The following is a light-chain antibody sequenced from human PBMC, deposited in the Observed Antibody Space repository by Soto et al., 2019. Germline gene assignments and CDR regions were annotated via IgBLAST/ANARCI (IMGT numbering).Light chain of an antibody. CDR3: SSYTSSSTLV. Sequence: QSVLTQPPSASGSPGQSVTISCAGTSSGVGGYDYVSWYQQHPGKAPKLMIYEVSNRPSWVSNRFSGSKSGNTASLTISGLQAEDEADYYCSSYTSSSTLVFGGRTQLT. CDR2: EVS. CDR1: SSGVGGYDY. J-gene: IGLJ3*02. V-gene: IGLV2-14*01.